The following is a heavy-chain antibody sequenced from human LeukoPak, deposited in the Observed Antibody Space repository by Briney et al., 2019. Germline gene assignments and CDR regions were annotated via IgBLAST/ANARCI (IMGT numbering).Heavy chain of an antibody. CDR3: AQGYFYDKIGYPPADH. CDR2: ISYDGTNK. V-gene: IGHV3-30-3*01. Sequence: SGGSLRLSCAVSGITFRNYAMHWVRQAPGKGLEWVALISYDGTNKYYADSVKGRFTISRDNSKTTLYLQMDSLRVEDTAVYYCAQGYFYDKIGYPPADHWGQGTLVTVSS. J-gene: IGHJ5*02. CDR1: GITFRNYA. D-gene: IGHD3-22*01.